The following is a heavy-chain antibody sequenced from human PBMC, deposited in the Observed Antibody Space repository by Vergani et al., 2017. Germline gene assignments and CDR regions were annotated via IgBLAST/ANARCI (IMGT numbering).Heavy chain of an antibody. CDR3: ARLSYDTTPYLQGGYDC. CDR1: GNSISSGVYY. J-gene: IGHJ4*02. V-gene: IGHV3-21*04. CDR2: ISSSSSYI. D-gene: IGHD3-22*01. Sequence: VQLQESGPGLVKPSQTLSLTCSVSGNSISSGVYYWNWIRQHPGKGLEWVSSISSSSSYIHYSDSLKGRFTISRDNAKSSLYLQMNSLRAEDTAVYYCARLSYDTTPYLQGGYDCWGQGTLVSVSS.